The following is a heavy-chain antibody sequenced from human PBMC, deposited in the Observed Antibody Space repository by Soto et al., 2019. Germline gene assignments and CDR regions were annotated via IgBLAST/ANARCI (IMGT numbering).Heavy chain of an antibody. CDR1: GETFSSYA. CDR2: ISGSGGST. V-gene: IGHV3-23*01. CDR3: AKDWPDAAGTTFSYYYGMDV. Sequence: GGSTRLSCAASGETFSSYAMSWVRQAPGKGLEWVSAISGSGGSTYYADSVKGRFTISRDNSKNTLYLQMNSLRAEDTAVYYCAKDWPDAAGTTFSYYYGMDVWGQGTTVTVSS. J-gene: IGHJ6*02. D-gene: IGHD1-7*01.